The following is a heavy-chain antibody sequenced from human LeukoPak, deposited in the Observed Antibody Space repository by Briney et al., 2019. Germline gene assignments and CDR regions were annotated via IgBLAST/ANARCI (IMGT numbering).Heavy chain of an antibody. Sequence: SETLSLTCTVSGGSISSYYWSWIRQPPGKGLEWIGYIYYSGSTNYNPSLKSRVTISVDTSKNQFSLKLSSVTAADTAVYYCARDRASSSWYGVGWFDPWGQGTLVTVSS. J-gene: IGHJ5*02. V-gene: IGHV4-59*12. CDR2: IYYSGST. CDR1: GGSISSYY. D-gene: IGHD6-13*01. CDR3: ARDRASSSWYGVGWFDP.